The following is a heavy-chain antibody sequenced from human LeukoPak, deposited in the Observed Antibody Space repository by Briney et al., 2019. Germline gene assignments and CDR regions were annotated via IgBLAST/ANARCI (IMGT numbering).Heavy chain of an antibody. Sequence: SETLSLTCTVSGGSISSYYWSWIRQPPGKGLEWIGYIYYSGSTNYNPSLKSRVTISVDTSKNQFSLKLSSVTAADTAVYYCARHPLRLGMVVWGQGTTVTVSS. CDR1: GGSISSYY. D-gene: IGHD3-3*01. V-gene: IGHV4-59*08. CDR3: ARHPLRLGMVV. J-gene: IGHJ6*02. CDR2: IYYSGST.